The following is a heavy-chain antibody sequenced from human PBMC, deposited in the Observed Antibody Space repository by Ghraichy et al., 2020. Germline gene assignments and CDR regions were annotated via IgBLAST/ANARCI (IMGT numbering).Heavy chain of an antibody. D-gene: IGHD3-10*02. J-gene: IGHJ3*02. V-gene: IGHV4-31*03. CDR2: IYYSGST. Sequence: SETLSLTCTVSGGSISSGGYYWSWIRQHPGKGLEWIGYIYYSGSTYYNPSLKSRVTISVDTSKNQFSLKLSSVTAADTAVYYCARDFSMFDAFDIWGQGTMVTVSS. CDR3: ARDFSMFDAFDI. CDR1: GGSISSGGYY.